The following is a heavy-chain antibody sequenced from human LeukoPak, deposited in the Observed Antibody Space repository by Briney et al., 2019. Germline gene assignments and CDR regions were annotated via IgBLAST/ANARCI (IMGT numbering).Heavy chain of an antibody. V-gene: IGHV4-39*07. J-gene: IGHJ4*02. CDR2: ISYSGST. CDR1: GGSISSSDYY. CDR3: ARGRQWIQLWWNTEAPFDY. Sequence: SETLSLTCTVSGGSISSSDYYWGWIRQPPGKALEWIGSISYSGSTNSNPSLKSRVTISVDTSKNQFSLKLSSVTAADTAVYYCARGRQWIQLWWNTEAPFDYWGQGTLVTVSS. D-gene: IGHD5-18*01.